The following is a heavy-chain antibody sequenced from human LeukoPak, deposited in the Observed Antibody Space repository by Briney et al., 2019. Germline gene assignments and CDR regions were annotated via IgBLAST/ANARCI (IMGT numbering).Heavy chain of an antibody. CDR1: GFTFSSYS. V-gene: IGHV3-7*01. Sequence: GGSLRLSCAASGFTFSSYSMNWVRQAPGKGLEWVANINQDGSGEYYVDSVKGRFTISRDNAKNSLFLQMNSLRAEDTAIYYCARAGPYQLPPRPVDYWGQGTLVTVSS. CDR2: INQDGSGE. CDR3: ARAGPYQLPPRPVDY. D-gene: IGHD2-2*01. J-gene: IGHJ4*02.